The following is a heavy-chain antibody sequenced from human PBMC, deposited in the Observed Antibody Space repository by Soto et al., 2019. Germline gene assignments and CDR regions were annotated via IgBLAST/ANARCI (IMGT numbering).Heavy chain of an antibody. Sequence: EVQLLESGGNLVQPGGSLRLSCAASGFTFSSYVMSWVRQAPGKGLEWVSTISGSGASIYDADSVKGRFTISRDHSKNKVYLQMNSLRAEDTAVYYCAKDGLGSCTGGTCYGSDYWGQGTLVTVSS. CDR2: ISGSGASI. V-gene: IGHV3-23*01. CDR3: AKDGLGSCTGGTCYGSDY. CDR1: GFTFSSYV. D-gene: IGHD2-15*01. J-gene: IGHJ4*02.